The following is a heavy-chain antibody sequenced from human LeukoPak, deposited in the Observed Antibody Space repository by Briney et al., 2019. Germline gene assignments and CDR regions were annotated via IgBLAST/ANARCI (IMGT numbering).Heavy chain of an antibody. CDR3: ARAYQGPFGVVIPSYYYYGMDV. CDR2: ISYDGSNK. CDR1: GFTFSSYA. D-gene: IGHD3-3*01. V-gene: IGHV3-30-3*01. Sequence: GGSLRLSCAASGFTFSSYAMHWVRQAPGKGLEWVAVISYDGSNKYYADSVKGRFTISRDNAKNSLYLQMNSLRAEDTAVYYCARAYQGPFGVVIPSYYYYGMDVWGQGTTVTVSS. J-gene: IGHJ6*02.